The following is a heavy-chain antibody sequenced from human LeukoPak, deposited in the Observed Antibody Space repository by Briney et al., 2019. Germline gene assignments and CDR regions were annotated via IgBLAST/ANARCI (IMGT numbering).Heavy chain of an antibody. D-gene: IGHD3-16*01. Sequence: KPSETLSLTCTVSGGSISSSSYYWGWIRQPPGKGLEWIGSIYYSGSTNYSPSLKSRVTMSVDTSKNQFFLQLTSVTAADMAVYYCARVCVGGSSCMDVWDKGTTVTISS. CDR2: IYYSGST. V-gene: IGHV4-39*07. CDR3: ARVCVGGSSCMDV. CDR1: GGSISSSSYY. J-gene: IGHJ6*03.